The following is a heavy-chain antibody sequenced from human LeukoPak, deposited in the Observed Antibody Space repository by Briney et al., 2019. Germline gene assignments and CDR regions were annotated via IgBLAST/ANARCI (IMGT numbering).Heavy chain of an antibody. CDR3: AHLPEGAFDI. V-gene: IGHV4-61*02. D-gene: IGHD3-3*02. CDR2: IYTSGST. Sequence: SQTLSLTCTVSGGSISSGSYYWSWIRQPAGKGLEWIGRIYTSGSTNYNPSLKSRVTISVDTSKNQFSLKLSSVTAADTAVYYCAHLPEGAFDIWGQGTMVTVSS. CDR1: GGSISSGSYY. J-gene: IGHJ3*02.